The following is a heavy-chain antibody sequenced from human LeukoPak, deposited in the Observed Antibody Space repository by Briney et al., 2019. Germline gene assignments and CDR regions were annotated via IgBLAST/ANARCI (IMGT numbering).Heavy chain of an antibody. D-gene: IGHD3-3*02. J-gene: IGHJ3*01. CDR3: ARGIIGVAITGAFDV. V-gene: IGHV4-59*01. CDR2: IYYSGST. Sequence: SETLSLTCTVSGGSISNYYWNWIRQPPGRGLEWIGYIYYSGSTSYNPSLKSRVTISVDTSKSHFSLKLSSVSAADTAIYYCARGIIGVAITGAFDVWGQGTMVTVSS. CDR1: GGSISNYY.